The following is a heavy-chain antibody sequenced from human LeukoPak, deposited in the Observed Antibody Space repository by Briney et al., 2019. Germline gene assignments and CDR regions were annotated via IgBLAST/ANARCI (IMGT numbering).Heavy chain of an antibody. CDR2: IYYSGST. CDR1: GGSISSYY. J-gene: IGHJ6*02. V-gene: IGHV4-59*12. CDR3: ARAGGLRFLEWSVGLYGMDV. Sequence: PSETLSLTCTVSGGSISSYYWSWIRQPPGKGLEWIGYIYYSGSTNYNPSLKSRVTISVDTSKNQFSLKLSSVTAADTAVFYCARAGGLRFLEWSVGLYGMDVWGQGTTVTVSS. D-gene: IGHD3-3*01.